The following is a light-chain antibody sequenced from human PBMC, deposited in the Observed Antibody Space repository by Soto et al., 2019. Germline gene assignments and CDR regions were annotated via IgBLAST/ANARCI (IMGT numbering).Light chain of an antibody. CDR3: QQYYSPPWT. CDR2: AAS. CDR1: QSISSY. J-gene: IGKJ1*01. V-gene: IGKV1-39*01. Sequence: DIQMTQSPSSLSASVGDRVTITCRASQSISSYLNWYQQKPGKAPKLLIYAASSLQSGVPSRFSGSGSGTDFTLTISCLQSEDFATYYCQQYYSPPWTFGQGTKVDIK.